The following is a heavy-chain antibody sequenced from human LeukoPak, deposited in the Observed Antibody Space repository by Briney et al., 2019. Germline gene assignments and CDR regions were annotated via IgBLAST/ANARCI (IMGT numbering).Heavy chain of an antibody. CDR3: ARDRAVAGHEGWFDP. CDR2: ISGSGGST. V-gene: IGHV3-23*01. CDR1: GFTFSSYA. Sequence: PGGSLRLSCAASGFTFSSYAMSWVRQAPGKGLEWVSAISGSGGSTYYADSVKGRFTISRDNSKNTLYLQMNSLRAEDTAVYYCARDRAVAGHEGWFDPWGQGTLVTVSS. J-gene: IGHJ5*02. D-gene: IGHD6-19*01.